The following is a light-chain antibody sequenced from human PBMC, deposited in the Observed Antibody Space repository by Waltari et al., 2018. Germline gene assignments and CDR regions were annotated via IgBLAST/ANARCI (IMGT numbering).Light chain of an antibody. CDR2: DVS. J-gene: IGLJ2*01. V-gene: IGLV2-11*01. CDR3: CSYAGSYTFGVV. Sequence: QSALTQPRSVSGSPGQSVTISCTGTSSDVGGYNYVSWYQQHPGKAPKPMIYDVSKRPSGVPDLFSGSKSGNTASLTISGLQAEDEADYYCCSYAGSYTFGVVFGGGTKLTVL. CDR1: SSDVGGYNY.